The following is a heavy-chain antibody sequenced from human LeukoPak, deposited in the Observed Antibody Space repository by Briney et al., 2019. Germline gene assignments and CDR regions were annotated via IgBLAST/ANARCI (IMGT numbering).Heavy chain of an antibody. CDR3: ARDLVSSSGYCDY. CDR2: IRYDGSNK. J-gene: IGHJ4*02. Sequence: GGSLRLSCAASGFTFSSYGMHWVRQAPGKGLEWVAFIRYDGSNKYYADSVKGRFTISRDNSKNTLYLQMNSLRAEDTAVYYCARDLVSSSGYCDYWGQGTLVTVSS. V-gene: IGHV3-30*02. CDR1: GFTFSSYG. D-gene: IGHD6-19*01.